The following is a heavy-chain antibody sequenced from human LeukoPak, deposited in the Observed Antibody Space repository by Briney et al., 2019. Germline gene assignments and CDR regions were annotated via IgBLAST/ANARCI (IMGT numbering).Heavy chain of an antibody. J-gene: IGHJ6*03. CDR2: IIPIFGTT. V-gene: IGHV1-69*05. CDR1: GGTFRSFA. CDR3: ANGNRCTSPNCLGYYYFYMDV. D-gene: IGHD2-8*01. Sequence: ASVKVSCKASGGTFRSFAISWVRQAPGHGLEWMGRIIPIFGTTNYAQKFQGRITITTDESTTTAYMELSSLRSEDTAVYYCANGNRCTSPNCLGYYYFYMDVWGKGTTVTVSS.